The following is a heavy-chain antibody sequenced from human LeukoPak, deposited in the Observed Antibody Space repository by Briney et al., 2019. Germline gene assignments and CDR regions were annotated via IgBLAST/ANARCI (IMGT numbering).Heavy chain of an antibody. CDR3: ARVSSVRGAPDYYFDY. D-gene: IGHD3-10*01. J-gene: IGHJ4*02. V-gene: IGHV4-4*07. CDR2: IYTSGST. CDR1: GDSISNYY. Sequence: SETLSVNCTVSGDSISNYYWSWIRQPAGKGLEWIGRIYTSGSTNYNPSLKSRVTMSVDTSKNQFSLKLSSVTAADTAVYYCARVSSVRGAPDYYFDYWGQGTLVTVSS.